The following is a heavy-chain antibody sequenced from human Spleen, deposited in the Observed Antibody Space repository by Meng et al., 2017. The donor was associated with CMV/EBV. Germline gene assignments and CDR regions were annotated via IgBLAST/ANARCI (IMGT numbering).Heavy chain of an antibody. CDR2: ISYSGFT. Sequence: SAGSISRGVFYWSWLRQHPGKGLEWIGYISYSGFTYYDPSLKSRVTISVDTSKNQFSLNLSSVTAADTAVYYCARARGQDGTGFFDYWGQGTLVTVSS. D-gene: IGHD2-8*02. J-gene: IGHJ4*02. V-gene: IGHV4-31*02. CDR1: AGSISRGVFY. CDR3: ARARGQDGTGFFDY.